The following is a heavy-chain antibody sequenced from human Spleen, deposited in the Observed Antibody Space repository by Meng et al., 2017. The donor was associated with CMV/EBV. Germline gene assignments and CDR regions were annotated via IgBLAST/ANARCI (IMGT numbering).Heavy chain of an antibody. Sequence: GESLKISCAASGFTFSSYSMNWVRQAPGKGLEWVSSISSSTSYKSYADSVKGRFTISRDNSKNTLYLQMDSLRHEDTAFYHCVKEGIRDEWPRDFDYWGQGLLVTVSS. J-gene: IGHJ4*02. CDR3: VKEGIRDEWPRDFDY. V-gene: IGHV3-21*01. D-gene: IGHD2-21*01. CDR1: GFTFSSYS. CDR2: ISSSTSYK.